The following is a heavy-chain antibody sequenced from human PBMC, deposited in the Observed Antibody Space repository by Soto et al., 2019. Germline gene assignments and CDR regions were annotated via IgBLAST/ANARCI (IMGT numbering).Heavy chain of an antibody. CDR1: GFTLSGYS. D-gene: IGHD1-26*01. Sequence: DVQLVESGGGIVHPGGSLGLSCVASGFTLSGYSMNWARQAPGKGLEWVSHISSSSSTIYYADSAKGRFTISRDNAKNSVYLQLNRLRHDDTAVYYCARGRWEVGAYWYIEVWGRGTLVTVSS. CDR2: ISSSSSTI. V-gene: IGHV3-48*02. CDR3: ARGRWEVGAYWYIEV. J-gene: IGHJ2*01.